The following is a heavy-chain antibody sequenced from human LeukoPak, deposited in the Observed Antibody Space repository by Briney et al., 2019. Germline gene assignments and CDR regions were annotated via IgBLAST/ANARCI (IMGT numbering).Heavy chain of an antibody. D-gene: IGHD3-10*01. CDR3: AARGFVVRGVIITSVLGYYYMDV. V-gene: IGHV3-30*02. Sequence: GGSLRLSCAASGFTFSSYGMHWVRQAPGKGLEWVAFIRYDGSNKYYADSVKGRFTISRDNSKNTLYLQMNSLRAEDTAVYYCAARGFVVRGVIITSVLGYYYMDVWGKGTTVTISS. CDR2: IRYDGSNK. CDR1: GFTFSSYG. J-gene: IGHJ6*03.